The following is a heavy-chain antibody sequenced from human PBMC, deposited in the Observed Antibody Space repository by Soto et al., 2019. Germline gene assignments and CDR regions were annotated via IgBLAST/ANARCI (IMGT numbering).Heavy chain of an antibody. D-gene: IGHD3-22*01. CDR2: IYYSGNT. CDR1: GGSISSGGYY. V-gene: IGHV4-31*03. Sequence: QVQLQESGPGLVKPSQTLSLTCTVSGGSISSGGYYWSWIRQHPGKGLEWIGYIYYSGNTYYNPSXXSRVIISEDTPXXXFXXKLSSVTAADTAVYYCARATYYYDSSGYSDRVLDYWGQGTLVTVSS. J-gene: IGHJ4*02. CDR3: ARATYYYDSSGYSDRVLDY.